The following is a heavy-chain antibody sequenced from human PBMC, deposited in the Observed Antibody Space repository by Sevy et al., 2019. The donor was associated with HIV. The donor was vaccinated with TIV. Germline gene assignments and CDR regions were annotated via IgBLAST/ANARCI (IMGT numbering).Heavy chain of an antibody. Sequence: GGSLRLSCAASGFTFSSNGMRWVRQAPGKGLEWVAIIRQDGSKKNYMDSVKGRFTISRDNAKNSLYLQMSSLRAEDTAVYYCATLSSPMPHRGWYDGMDVWGQGTTVTVSS. J-gene: IGHJ6*02. CDR2: IRQDGSKK. CDR3: ATLSSPMPHRGWYDGMDV. CDR1: GFTFSSNG. D-gene: IGHD6-19*01. V-gene: IGHV3-7*01.